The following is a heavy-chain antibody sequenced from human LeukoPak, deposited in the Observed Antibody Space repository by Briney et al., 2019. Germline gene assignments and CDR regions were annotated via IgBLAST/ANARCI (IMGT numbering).Heavy chain of an antibody. CDR3: ARVPGRYAFDF. Sequence: GGSLRLSCAASGFTFSDYFMSWIRQAPGKGPEWVSYISTSGSSTNYADSVKGRFTISRDNAKNSLYLRMDRLRAEDTAVYYCARVPGRYAFDFWGQGTMVTVSS. J-gene: IGHJ3*01. V-gene: IGHV3-11*03. D-gene: IGHD2-15*01. CDR1: GFTFSDYF. CDR2: ISTSGSST.